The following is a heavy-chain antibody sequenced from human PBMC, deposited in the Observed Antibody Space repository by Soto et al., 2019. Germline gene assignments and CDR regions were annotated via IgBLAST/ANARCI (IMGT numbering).Heavy chain of an antibody. CDR1: VGSFSGYY. V-gene: IGHV4-34*01. CDR2: INHSGST. J-gene: IGHJ5*02. CDR3: ARGNGRKMGWFDP. Sequence: SETLSLTCAVYVGSFSGYYWSWIRQPPGKGLEWIGEINHSGSTNYNPSLKSRVTISVDTSKNQFSLKLSSVTAADTAVYYCARGNGRKMGWFDPWGQGTLVTVSS. D-gene: IGHD2-8*01.